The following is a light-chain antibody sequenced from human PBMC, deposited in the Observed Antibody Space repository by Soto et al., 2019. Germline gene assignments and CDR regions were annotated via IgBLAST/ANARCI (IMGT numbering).Light chain of an antibody. CDR3: QQRSNWPPEVT. CDR1: QSVSSS. J-gene: IGKJ3*01. CDR2: DAS. Sequence: EIVLTQSPDTLSLSPGERATLSCRASQSVSSSLAWYQHKPGQAPRLLIYDASNRATGIPARFSGRGSGTDFTFTIGSLEPEDIAVYYCQQRSNWPPEVTFGPGTKVDIK. V-gene: IGKV3-11*01.